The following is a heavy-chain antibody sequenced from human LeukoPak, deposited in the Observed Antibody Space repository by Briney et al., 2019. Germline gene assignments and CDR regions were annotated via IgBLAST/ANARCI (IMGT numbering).Heavy chain of an antibody. CDR1: GGSISSSSYY. CDR2: IYYSGGT. CDR3: ARERSGDYYYYYMDV. Sequence: SETLSLTCTVSGGSISSSSYYWGWIRQPPGKGLEWIGSIYYSGGTYYNPSLKSRVTISVDTSKNQFSLKLSSVTAADTAVYYCARERSGDYYYYYMDVWGKGTTVTVSS. V-gene: IGHV4-39*07. J-gene: IGHJ6*03. D-gene: IGHD1-26*01.